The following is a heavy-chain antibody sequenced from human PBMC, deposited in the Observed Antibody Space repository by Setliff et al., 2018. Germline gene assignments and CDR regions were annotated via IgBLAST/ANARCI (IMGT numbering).Heavy chain of an antibody. Sequence: SETLSLTCTVYGGSLRDYYWSWIRQPPGKGLEWIVEINHSGSTNYSPSLKSRVTISVDMSKNQLSLKLSSVTAADTAAYYCRFWDGSYKNDYWGQGTLVTVSS. CDR3: RFWDGSYKNDY. V-gene: IGHV4-34*01. D-gene: IGHD3-3*01. CDR1: GGSLRDYY. CDR2: INHSGST. J-gene: IGHJ4*02.